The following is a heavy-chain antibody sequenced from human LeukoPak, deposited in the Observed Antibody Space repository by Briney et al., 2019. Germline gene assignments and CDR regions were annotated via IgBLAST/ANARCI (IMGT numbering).Heavy chain of an antibody. Sequence: PSETLSLTCAVSGGSIGGPNWWSWVRQPPGKGLEWIGEISPGGQINYNPSLKSRVSISVDKSKYLLSLKVSSVTAADTALYYCTRENRPFCPFAFWGQGVMVTVSS. CDR2: ISPGGQI. CDR3: TRENRPFCPFAF. CDR1: GGSIGGPNW. D-gene: IGHD2/OR15-2a*01. V-gene: IGHV4-4*02. J-gene: IGHJ4*02.